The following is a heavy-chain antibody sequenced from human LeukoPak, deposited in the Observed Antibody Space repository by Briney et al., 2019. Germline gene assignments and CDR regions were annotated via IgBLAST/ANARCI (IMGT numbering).Heavy chain of an antibody. Sequence: SETLSLTCAVYGGSFSGYYWSWIRQPPGKGLEWIGEINHSGSTNYNPSLKSRVTISVDTSKNQFSLKLSSVTAADTAVYYCARVITIFGTAFDIWGQGTMVTVSS. J-gene: IGHJ3*02. CDR1: GGSFSGYY. D-gene: IGHD3-3*01. V-gene: IGHV4-34*01. CDR3: ARVITIFGTAFDI. CDR2: INHSGST.